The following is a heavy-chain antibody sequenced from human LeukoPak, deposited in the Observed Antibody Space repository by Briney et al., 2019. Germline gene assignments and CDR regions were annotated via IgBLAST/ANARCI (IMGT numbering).Heavy chain of an antibody. CDR1: GGTFSSYG. V-gene: IGHV1-69*01. CDR3: ARLDEYSSSSRYYGMDV. J-gene: IGHJ6*02. D-gene: IGHD6-6*01. Sequence: SSVKVSCKASGGTFSSYGISWVRQAPGQGLEWMGGIIPIFGTANYAQKFQGRVTITAGESTSTAYMELSSLRSEDTAVYYCARLDEYSSSSRYYGMDVWGQGTTVTVSS. CDR2: IIPIFGTA.